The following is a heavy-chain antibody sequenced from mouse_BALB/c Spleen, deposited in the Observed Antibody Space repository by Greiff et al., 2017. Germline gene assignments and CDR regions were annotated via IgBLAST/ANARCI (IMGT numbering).Heavy chain of an antibody. CDR2: IDPETGGT. J-gene: IGHJ4*01. Sequence: QVQLQQSGAELVRPGASVTLSCKASGYTFTDYEMHWVKQTPVHGLEWIGAIDPETGGTAYNQKFKGKATLTADKSSSTAYMELRSLTSEDSAVYYCTRGYYVYAMDYWGQGTSVTVSS. CDR3: TRGYYVYAMDY. V-gene: IGHV1-15*01. D-gene: IGHD1-1*01. CDR1: GYTFTDYE.